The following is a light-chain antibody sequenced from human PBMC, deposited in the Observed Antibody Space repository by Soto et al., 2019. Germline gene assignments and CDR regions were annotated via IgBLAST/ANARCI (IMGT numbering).Light chain of an antibody. CDR1: QSVDTTF. J-gene: IGKJ1*01. Sequence: EIVLTQSPGSLSLSPGQRATLSCRASQSVDTTFFAWYQKKPGQAPRLLIYGASKRATGIPDRFSGSGSGTDVTLIISRLEPEDFAGYYCQQYMSSVTFGQGTKVEIK. CDR2: GAS. CDR3: QQYMSSVT. V-gene: IGKV3-20*01.